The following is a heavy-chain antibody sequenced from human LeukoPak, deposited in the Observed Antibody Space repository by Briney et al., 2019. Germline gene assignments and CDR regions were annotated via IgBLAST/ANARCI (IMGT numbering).Heavy chain of an antibody. CDR2: IKNKHEHQAT. Sequence: GGSLRLSCAASGFDFSGAYMNWVRQAPGKGLEWVGLIKNKHEHQATDYAAPVRERFIITRDDSSSTLFLQMNSLKTEDTAVYYCVTDANRILGARGTGYWGQGILVTVSS. CDR1: GFDFSGAY. D-gene: IGHD1-26*01. J-gene: IGHJ4*02. V-gene: IGHV3-15*07. CDR3: VTDANRILGARGTGY.